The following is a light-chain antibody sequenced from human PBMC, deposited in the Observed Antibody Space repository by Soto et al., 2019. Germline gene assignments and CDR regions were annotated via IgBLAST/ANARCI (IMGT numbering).Light chain of an antibody. J-gene: IGKJ1*01. CDR2: GAS. CDR3: QQSYSGGT. Sequence: DIQVTQSPPSLSGAMGDRVTITCRTSQNIANYLNWYQQNPGRSPTVLIYGASILQSGVPPRFSGSGSGTDFTLTISSLQPEDFATYYCQQSYSGGTFGQGTRVEIK. V-gene: IGKV1-39*01. CDR1: QNIANY.